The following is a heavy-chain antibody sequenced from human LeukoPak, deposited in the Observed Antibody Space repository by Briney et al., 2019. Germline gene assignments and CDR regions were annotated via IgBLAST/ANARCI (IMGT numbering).Heavy chain of an antibody. Sequence: ASVKVSCKASGYTFTSYAMHWVRQAPGQRLXXXXXXXXXXXNTKYSQKFQGRVTITRDTSASTAYMELSSLRSEDTAVYYCARDLITMVRGTPNLPGGWFDPWGQGTLVTVSS. CDR1: GYTFTSYA. CDR3: ARDLITMVRGTPNLPGGWFDP. D-gene: IGHD3-10*01. CDR2: XXXXXXNT. V-gene: IGHV1-3*01. J-gene: IGHJ5*02.